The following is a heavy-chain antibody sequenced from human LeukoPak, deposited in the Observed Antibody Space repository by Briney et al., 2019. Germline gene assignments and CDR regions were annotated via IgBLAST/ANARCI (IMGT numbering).Heavy chain of an antibody. D-gene: IGHD1-26*01. CDR2: INPNSGGT. Sequence: ASVKVSCKASGYTFTGYYMHWVRQAPGQGLEWMGWINPNSGGTNYAQKFQGRVTMTGDTSISTAYMELSRLRSDDTAVYYCARLFSGSYRPGDYYYYGMDVWGQGTTVTVSS. CDR3: ARLFSGSYRPGDYYYYGMDV. CDR1: GYTFTGYY. V-gene: IGHV1-2*02. J-gene: IGHJ6*02.